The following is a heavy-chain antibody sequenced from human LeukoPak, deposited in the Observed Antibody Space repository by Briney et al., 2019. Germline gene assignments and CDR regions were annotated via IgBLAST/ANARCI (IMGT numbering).Heavy chain of an antibody. CDR3: ARYCGGDCYGMDV. CDR2: IKQDGSEK. V-gene: IGHV3-7*01. Sequence: GALRLSCTASGFSFSSYWMSWVRQAPGKGLEWVANIKQDGSEKDYVDSAKGRFTISRDNPKNSLHLQMNSLRAEDTAVYYCARYCGGDCYGMDVWGQGTTVTVSS. CDR1: GFSFSSYW. J-gene: IGHJ6*02. D-gene: IGHD2-21*02.